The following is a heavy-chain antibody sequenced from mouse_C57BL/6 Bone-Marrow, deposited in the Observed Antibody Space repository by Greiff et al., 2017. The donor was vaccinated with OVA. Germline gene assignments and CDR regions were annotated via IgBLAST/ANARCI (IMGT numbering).Heavy chain of an antibody. CDR1: GYTFTSYG. CDR3: ARRGYYSKNYFDY. Sequence: VQLVESGAELARPGASVKLSCKASGYTFTSYGISWVKQRTGQGLEWIGEIYPRSGNTYYNEKFKGKATLTADKSSSTAYMELRSLTSEDSAVYFCARRGYYSKNYFDYWGQGTTLTVSS. J-gene: IGHJ2*01. V-gene: IGHV1-81*01. D-gene: IGHD2-5*01. CDR2: IYPRSGNT.